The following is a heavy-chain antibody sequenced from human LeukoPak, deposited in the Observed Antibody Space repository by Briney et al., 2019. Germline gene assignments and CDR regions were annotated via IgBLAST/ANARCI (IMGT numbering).Heavy chain of an antibody. CDR3: ARGASGGGDVFDI. CDR1: GGSISSGSYY. V-gene: IGHV4-61*02. Sequence: KSSETLSLTCTVSGGSISSGSYYWSWIRQPAGKGLEWIGRIYTSGSTNYNPSLKSRVTISVDTSKNQFSLKLSSVTAADTAVYYWARGASGGGDVFDIGGKGTMAPVS. CDR2: IYTSGST. J-gene: IGHJ3*02. D-gene: IGHD1-26*01.